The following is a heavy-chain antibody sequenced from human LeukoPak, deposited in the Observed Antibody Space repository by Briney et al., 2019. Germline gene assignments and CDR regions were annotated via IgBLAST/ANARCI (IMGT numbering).Heavy chain of an antibody. CDR3: ARGVAGYGPYDY. J-gene: IGHJ4*02. Sequence: PSATLSLTCTVSGDSISTYYCSWLRQPPAKEMDSPSYMYYSGSTNYNPSLKSRVTISLDTPKNQFSLRLNSVTAADTAVYYCARGVAGYGPYDYWGQGTLVTVSS. V-gene: IGHV4-59*07. D-gene: IGHD5-12*01. CDR2: MYYSGST. CDR1: GDSISTYY.